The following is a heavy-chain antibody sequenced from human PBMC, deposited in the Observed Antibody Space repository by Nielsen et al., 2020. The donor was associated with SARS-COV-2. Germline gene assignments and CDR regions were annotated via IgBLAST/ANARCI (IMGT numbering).Heavy chain of an antibody. J-gene: IGHJ4*02. CDR2: IYPHDSDS. CDR3: ASGDAYGGFDY. D-gene: IGHD3-10*01. V-gene: IGHV5-51*01. Sequence: KVSCKGSGYSFTSYWISWVRQMPGKGLEWMAIIYPHDSDSRYSPSFQGQVTISADKSISTAYLQWSSLKASDTAMYYCASGDAYGGFDYWGQGTLVTVSS. CDR1: GYSFTSYW.